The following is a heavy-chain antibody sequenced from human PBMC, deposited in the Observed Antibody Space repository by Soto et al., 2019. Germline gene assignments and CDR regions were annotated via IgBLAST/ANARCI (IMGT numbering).Heavy chain of an antibody. CDR1: GGSISSSTYH. V-gene: IGHV4-39*02. J-gene: IGHJ4*02. CDR2: IYYTGTT. Sequence: QLQLQESGPGLVKPSETLSLTCTVSGGSISSSTYHWAWIRQPPGKGLEWIARIYYTGTTYYSPSLKSLVTISVDTSKNHFSLKLSSVTAADTAVYYCSRERESASEHWGQGTLVTVSS. CDR3: SRERESASEH.